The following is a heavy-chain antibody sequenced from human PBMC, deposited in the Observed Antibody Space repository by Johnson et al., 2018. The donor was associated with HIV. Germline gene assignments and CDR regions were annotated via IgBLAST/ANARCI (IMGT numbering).Heavy chain of an antibody. Sequence: QVQLVESGGGVVQPGRSLRLSCVVYGFTYSSYAMHWVRQAPGKGLEWVAVISYDGSNKYYADYVKGRFTIYRDNSKNTLALQMNSLRTEDTAVYYCANLGDYSGLNGFDIWGQGTMVTVSS. CDR1: GFTYSSYA. CDR2: ISYDGSNK. V-gene: IGHV3-30-3*01. CDR3: ANLGDYSGLNGFDI. J-gene: IGHJ3*02. D-gene: IGHD4-23*01.